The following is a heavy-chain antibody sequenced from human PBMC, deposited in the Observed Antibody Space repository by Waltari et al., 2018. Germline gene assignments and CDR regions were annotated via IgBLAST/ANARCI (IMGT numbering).Heavy chain of an antibody. V-gene: IGHV4-61*03. CDR2: IYDSGGA. J-gene: IGHJ4*02. CDR1: VDSVTNGHYY. CDR3: ARWAGYCSRASCHLYFDY. D-gene: IGHD2-2*01. Sequence: QLQLQESGPGLVKPSDTLSLTCIVSVDSVTNGHYYWSWIRQPPGKGLEWIGSIYDSGGAAYPPSLKSRLTMSVDTSKNHFSLRLRSVTAADTAVYYCARWAGYCSRASCHLYFDYWGQGTLVTVSA.